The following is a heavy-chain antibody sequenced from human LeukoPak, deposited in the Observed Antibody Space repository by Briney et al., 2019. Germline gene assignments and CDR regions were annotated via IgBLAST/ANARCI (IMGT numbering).Heavy chain of an antibody. V-gene: IGHV4-59*01. D-gene: IGHD6-13*01. CDR2: IYYSGST. CDR1: GGSISSYY. CDR3: ARGDIAAAGTFFDY. Sequence: SETLSLTCTVSGGSISSYYWSWIRQPPGKGLEWIGYIYYSGSTNYNPSLKSRVTISADTSKNQFSLKLSSVPAADTAVYYCARGDIAAAGTFFDYWGQGALVTVSS. J-gene: IGHJ4*02.